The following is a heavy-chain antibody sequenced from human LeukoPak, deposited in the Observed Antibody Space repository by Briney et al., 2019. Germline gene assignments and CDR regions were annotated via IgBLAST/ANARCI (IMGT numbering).Heavy chain of an antibody. CDR1: GGSISSGGYY. Sequence: KPSQTLSLTCTVSGGSISSGGYYWSWIRQPPGKGLEWIGYIYHSGSTYYNPSLKSRVTISVDRSKNQFSLKLSSVTAADTAVYYCARGEQLVRLNYFDYWGQGALVTVSS. CDR3: ARGEQLVRLNYFDY. J-gene: IGHJ4*02. CDR2: IYHSGST. V-gene: IGHV4-30-2*01. D-gene: IGHD6-6*01.